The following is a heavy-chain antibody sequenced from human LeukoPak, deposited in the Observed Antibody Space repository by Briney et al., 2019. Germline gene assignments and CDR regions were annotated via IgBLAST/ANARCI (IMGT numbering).Heavy chain of an antibody. V-gene: IGHV3-74*01. CDR1: GLTFTNYG. D-gene: IGHD1-26*01. Sequence: GGSLRLSCVASGLTFTNYGMMWVRQAPGKGLVWVSYIDGDRRTTTYADSVKGRFTISRDNAKNTLYLQMNSLRAEDTAMYYCARNYNGMSCWGQGTLVIVSS. CDR3: ARNYNGMSC. J-gene: IGHJ4*02. CDR2: IDGDRRTT.